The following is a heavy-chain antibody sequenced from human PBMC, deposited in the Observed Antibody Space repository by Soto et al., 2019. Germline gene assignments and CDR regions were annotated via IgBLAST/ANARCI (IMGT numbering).Heavy chain of an antibody. CDR1: GGSFSGYY. Sequence: SETLSVSCAVDGGSFSGYYWSWILQPPGKGLEWIGEINHSGSTNYNPSLKSRVTISVDTSKNQFSLKLSSVTAADTAVYYCARGPNILMVYGKGWSAPWGQGTLVTVSS. CDR3: ARGPNILMVYGKGWSAP. J-gene: IGHJ5*02. D-gene: IGHD2-8*01. CDR2: INHSGST. V-gene: IGHV4-34*01.